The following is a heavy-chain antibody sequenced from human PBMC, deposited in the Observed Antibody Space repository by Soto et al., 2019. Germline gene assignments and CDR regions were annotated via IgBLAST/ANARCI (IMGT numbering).Heavy chain of an antibody. D-gene: IGHD6-19*01. CDR1: GYTFTSYD. V-gene: IGHV1-8*01. Sequence: GASVKVSCKASGYTFTSYDINWVRQATGQGLEWMGWMNPNSGNTGYAQKFQGRVTMTRNTSISTAYMELSSLRSEDTAVYYCARVLSVAVAGTFVYWGQGTLVTVSS. CDR2: MNPNSGNT. J-gene: IGHJ4*02. CDR3: ARVLSVAVAGTFVY.